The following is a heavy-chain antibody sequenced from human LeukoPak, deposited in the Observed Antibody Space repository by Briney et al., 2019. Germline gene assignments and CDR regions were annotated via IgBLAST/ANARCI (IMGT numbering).Heavy chain of an antibody. CDR3: ARPGTAAGLYYFDY. D-gene: IGHD6-25*01. CDR1: GFTFSSYG. Sequence: PGRSLRLSCAASGFTFSSYGMHWVRQAPGKGLEWVAVISYDGSNKYYADSMKGRFTISRDNSKNTLYLQMNSLRAEDTAVYYCARPGTAAGLYYFDYWGQGTLVTVSS. CDR2: ISYDGSNK. J-gene: IGHJ4*02. V-gene: IGHV3-30*03.